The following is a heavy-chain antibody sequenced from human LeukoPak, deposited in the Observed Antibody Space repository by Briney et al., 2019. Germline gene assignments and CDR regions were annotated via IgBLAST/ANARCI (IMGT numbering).Heavy chain of an antibody. Sequence: SETLSLTCTVSGGSISSSSDYWGWIRQPPGKGLEWIGSIYYSGSTYYNPSLKSRVTISVDTPKNQFSLKLSSVTAADTAVYYCAREQEYYYDSSGYRWFDPWGRGTLVTVSS. CDR1: GGSISSSSDY. CDR3: AREQEYYYDSSGYRWFDP. CDR2: IYYSGST. J-gene: IGHJ5*02. V-gene: IGHV4-39*07. D-gene: IGHD3-22*01.